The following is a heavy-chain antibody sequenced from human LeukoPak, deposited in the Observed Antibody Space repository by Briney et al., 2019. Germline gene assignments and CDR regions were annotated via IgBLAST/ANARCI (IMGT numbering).Heavy chain of an antibody. CDR2: FDPEDGET. CDR1: GYTLTELS. V-gene: IGHV1-24*01. J-gene: IGHJ3*02. Sequence: GASVKVSCKVSGYTLTELSMHWVRQAPGKGLEWMGGFDPEDGETIYAQKFQGRVTMTEDTSTDTAYMELSSLRSEDTAVYYCATLTGYCSGGSCYGAFDIWGQGTMVTVSS. D-gene: IGHD2-15*01. CDR3: ATLTGYCSGGSCYGAFDI.